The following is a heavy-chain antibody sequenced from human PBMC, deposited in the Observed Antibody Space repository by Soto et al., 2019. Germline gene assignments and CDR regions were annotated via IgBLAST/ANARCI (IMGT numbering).Heavy chain of an antibody. CDR1: GYRFTGYG. J-gene: IGHJ5*02. D-gene: IGHD3-22*01. Sequence: SVKVSCKASGYRFTGYGLHWVRQAPGQGLEWMGGIIPIFGTANYAQKFQGRVTITADESTSTAYMELSSLRSEDTAVYYCARDPFTYYYDSSGSPNWFDPWGQGTLVTVSS. CDR3: ARDPFTYYYDSSGSPNWFDP. CDR2: IIPIFGTA. V-gene: IGHV1-69*13.